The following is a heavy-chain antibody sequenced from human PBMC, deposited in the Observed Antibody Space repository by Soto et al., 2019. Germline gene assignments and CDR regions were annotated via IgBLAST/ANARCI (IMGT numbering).Heavy chain of an antibody. J-gene: IGHJ6*02. D-gene: IGHD3-16*01. CDR3: AMVDVYVTPSPQDV. Sequence: QVQLVQSGAEVKNPGASVKVSCKASGYTFTRYGIGWARQAPGQGLEWMGWINTYNGNTNYAQNVQGIVTLTTNTSTSTAYMELSSLRSNDTAIYYCAMVDVYVTPSPQDVWGQGTTVIVSS. CDR2: INTYNGNT. V-gene: IGHV1-18*01. CDR1: GYTFTRYG.